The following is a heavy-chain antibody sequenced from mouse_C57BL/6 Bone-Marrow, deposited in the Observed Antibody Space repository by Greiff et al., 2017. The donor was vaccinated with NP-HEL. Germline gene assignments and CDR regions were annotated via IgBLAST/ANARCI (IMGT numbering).Heavy chain of an antibody. Sequence: QVQLQQSGAELVKPGASVKLSCKASGYTFTSYWMHWVKQRPGQGLEWIGMIHPNSGSTNYNEKFKSKATLTVDKSSSTAYMQLSSLTSEDSAVYYCATNDYYGSWAYWGQGTLVTVSA. CDR1: GYTFTSYW. CDR2: IHPNSGST. V-gene: IGHV1-64*01. D-gene: IGHD1-1*01. J-gene: IGHJ3*01. CDR3: ATNDYYGSWAY.